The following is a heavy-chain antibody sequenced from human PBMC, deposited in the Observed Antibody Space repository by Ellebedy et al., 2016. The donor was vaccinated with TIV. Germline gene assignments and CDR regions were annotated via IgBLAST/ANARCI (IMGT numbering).Heavy chain of an antibody. D-gene: IGHD5-12*01. CDR2: IYYSGSA. Sequence: MPSETLSLTCTVSGGSIRDYYWNWIRQPPGKGLEWIGSIYYSGSAYYNPSLKSRVTVSVDTSKNQFSLNLTSVTVPDTAVYYCVRDRYSGLDPWGQGTLVTVSS. V-gene: IGHV4-39*07. CDR1: GGSIRDYY. CDR3: VRDRYSGLDP. J-gene: IGHJ5*02.